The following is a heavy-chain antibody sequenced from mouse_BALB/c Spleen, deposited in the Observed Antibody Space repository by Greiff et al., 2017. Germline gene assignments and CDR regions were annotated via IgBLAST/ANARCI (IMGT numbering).Heavy chain of an antibody. CDR3: ARGEDGYYYYFGY. V-gene: IGHV1-7*01. J-gene: IGHJ2*01. Sequence: VMLVESGAELAKPGASVKMSCKASGYTFTSYWMHWVKQRPGQGLEWIGYINPSTGYTEYNQKFKDKATLTADKSSSTAYMQLSSLTSEDSAVYYCARGEDGYYYYFGYWGQGTTLTVSS. CDR1: GYTFTSYW. CDR2: INPSTGYT. D-gene: IGHD2-3*01.